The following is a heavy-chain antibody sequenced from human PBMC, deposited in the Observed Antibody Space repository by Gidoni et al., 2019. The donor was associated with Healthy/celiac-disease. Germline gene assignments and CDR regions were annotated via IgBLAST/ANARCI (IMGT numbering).Heavy chain of an antibody. D-gene: IGHD2-8*01. CDR1: GYTFTSYY. V-gene: IGHV1-2*06. CDR2: INHNSGGT. Sequence: QVQLVQSGAEVKKPGASVKVSCKASGYTFTSYYMHWVRQAPGQGLEWMGRINHNSGGTNYAQKFQGRVTMTRDTSISTAYMELSRLRSDDTAVYYCARDTGYCTNGVCYSQDDYWGQGTLVTVSS. J-gene: IGHJ4*02. CDR3: ARDTGYCTNGVCYSQDDY.